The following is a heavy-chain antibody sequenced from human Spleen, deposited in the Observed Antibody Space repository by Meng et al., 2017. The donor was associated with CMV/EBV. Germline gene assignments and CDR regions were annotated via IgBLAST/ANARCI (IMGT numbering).Heavy chain of an antibody. J-gene: IGHJ3*02. CDR3: ARGSYYDFWSGYYTNNDAFDI. CDR1: GAS. D-gene: IGHD3-3*01. CDR2: INHSGST. Sequence: GASSSWIPQPPGNGLEWIGEINHSGSTNYNPSLKSRVTISVDTSKNQFSLKLSSVTAADTAVYYCARGSYYDFWSGYYTNNDAFDIWGQGTMVTVSS. V-gene: IGHV4-34*01.